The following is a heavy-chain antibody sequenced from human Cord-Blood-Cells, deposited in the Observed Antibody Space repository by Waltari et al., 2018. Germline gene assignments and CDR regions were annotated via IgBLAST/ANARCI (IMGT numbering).Heavy chain of an antibody. CDR2: IIPICGTA. CDR1: GGNFSSYA. V-gene: IGHV1-69*01. D-gene: IGHD3-3*01. Sequence: QVQLVQSGAEVKKPGSSVKVSCKASGGNFSSYAISWVRQAPGHGLEWMGGIIPICGTANYAQKFQGRVTITADESTSTAYMELSSLRSEDTAVYYCARAAHYDFWSGYYDAFDIWGQGTMVTVSS. J-gene: IGHJ3*02. CDR3: ARAAHYDFWSGYYDAFDI.